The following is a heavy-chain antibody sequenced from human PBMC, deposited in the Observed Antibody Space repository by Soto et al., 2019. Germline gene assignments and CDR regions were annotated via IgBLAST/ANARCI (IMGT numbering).Heavy chain of an antibody. D-gene: IGHD3-10*01. J-gene: IGHJ4*02. CDR2: IWYDGSNK. CDR1: GFTFSSYG. Sequence: GGSLRLSCAASGFTFSSYGMHWVRQAPGKGLEWVAVIWYDGSNKYYADSVKGRFTISRDNSKNTLYLQMNSLRAEDTAVYYCARDLLVRGVLANVGYWGQGTLVTVSS. V-gene: IGHV3-33*01. CDR3: ARDLLVRGVLANVGY.